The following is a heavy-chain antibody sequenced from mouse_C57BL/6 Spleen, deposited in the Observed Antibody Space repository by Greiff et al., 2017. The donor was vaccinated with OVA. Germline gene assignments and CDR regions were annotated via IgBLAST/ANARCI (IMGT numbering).Heavy chain of an antibody. D-gene: IGHD1-1*01. CDR1: GYTFTSYW. CDR3: ARYLYYYGSSYEGYFDV. CDR2: IDPSDSYT. V-gene: IGHV1-69*01. J-gene: IGHJ1*03. Sequence: QVQLQQPGAELVMPGASVKLSCKASGYTFTSYWMHWVKQRPGQGLEWIGEIDPSDSYTNYNQKFKGKSTLTVDKSYSTAYMQLSSLTSEDSAVYYCARYLYYYGSSYEGYFDVWGTGTTVTVSS.